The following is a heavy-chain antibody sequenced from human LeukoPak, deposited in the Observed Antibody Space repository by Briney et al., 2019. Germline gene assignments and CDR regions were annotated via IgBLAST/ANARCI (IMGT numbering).Heavy chain of an antibody. V-gene: IGHV4-31*03. J-gene: IGHJ1*01. CDR2: IYYSGST. D-gene: IGHD1-26*01. Sequence: PSETLSLTCTVSGGSISSAVYSWSWIRQHPGKGLEWIGSIYYSGSTSSNPSLKSRLTISEDTSKNQFSLNLTPVTAADTAVYYCARVERYHEYFQHWGQGTLVTVSS. CDR1: GGSISSAVYS. CDR3: ARVERYHEYFQH.